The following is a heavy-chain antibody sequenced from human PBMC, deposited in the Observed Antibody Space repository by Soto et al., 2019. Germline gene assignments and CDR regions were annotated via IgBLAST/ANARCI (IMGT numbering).Heavy chain of an antibody. Sequence: GGSLRLSCAASGFTFSMFGMHWVRQAPGKGLEYVSAISNKGGSTYYADSVKGRFTISRDNSKNTLYLQMGDLRAEDMAVYYCARVFCENRGCYYDYWGQGTLVTVSS. CDR3: ARVFCENRGCYYDY. V-gene: IGHV3-64*02. D-gene: IGHD3-3*01. CDR2: ISNKGGST. J-gene: IGHJ4*02. CDR1: GFTFSMFG.